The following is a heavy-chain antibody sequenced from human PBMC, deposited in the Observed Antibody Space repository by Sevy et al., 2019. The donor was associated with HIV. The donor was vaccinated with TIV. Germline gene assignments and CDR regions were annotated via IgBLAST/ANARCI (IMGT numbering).Heavy chain of an antibody. V-gene: IGHV3-30*02. CDR2: IRYDGSNK. J-gene: IGHJ6*02. CDR3: AKDRVVVVPAAPGLGYYYGMDV. Sequence: GGSLRLSCAASGFTFNYYGMYWVRQAPGKGLVWVSFIRYDGSNKDYADSVKGRFTISRDNSKNTVYLQMNSLRGEDTAVYHCAKDRVVVVPAAPGLGYYYGMDVWGQGTTVTVSS. D-gene: IGHD2-2*01. CDR1: GFTFNYYG.